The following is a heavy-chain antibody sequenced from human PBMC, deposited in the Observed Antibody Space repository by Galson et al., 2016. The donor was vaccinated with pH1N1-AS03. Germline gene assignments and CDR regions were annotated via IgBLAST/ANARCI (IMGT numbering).Heavy chain of an antibody. J-gene: IGHJ4*02. CDR2: IILGDADV. CDR3: ARHASPTILSYHFDF. D-gene: IGHD1-26*01. CDR1: AYIFSNYW. V-gene: IGHV5-51*01. Sequence: SGAEVKKPGESRRISCQASAYIFSNYWIAGVRQMPGKGLQWMGIIILGDADVRYNQSFQGQVTNSADKSINTAYLQWSSLKASDTAISYCARHASPTILSYHFDFWGRGTQVPVSS.